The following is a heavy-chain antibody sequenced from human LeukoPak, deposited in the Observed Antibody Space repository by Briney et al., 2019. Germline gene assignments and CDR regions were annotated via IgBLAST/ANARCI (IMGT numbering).Heavy chain of an antibody. CDR3: AKKVRDTSGYYYAFDH. V-gene: IGHV3-48*01. CDR2: ISSSSSTI. D-gene: IGHD3-22*01. Sequence: GGSLRLSCEASGFTFSSHSMNWVRQAPGKGLEWVSYISSSSSTIYYADSVKGRFTISRDSSKNTLYLQMNSLRAEDTVVYYCAKKVRDTSGYYYAFDHWGQGALVTVSS. CDR1: GFTFSSHS. J-gene: IGHJ4*02.